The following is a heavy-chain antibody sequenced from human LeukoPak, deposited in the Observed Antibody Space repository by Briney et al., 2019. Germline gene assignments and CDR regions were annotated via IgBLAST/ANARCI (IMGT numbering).Heavy chain of an antibody. V-gene: IGHV1-2*02. Sequence: ASVTVSCKASGYTFTSIDINWVRQAPGQGLEWMGWTNPNSGGANYAQNFQGRVTMTRDTSISTAYMELSRLRSDDTAVYYCATTIFGVKYGFDIWGQGTIVTVSS. CDR2: TNPNSGGA. CDR1: GYTFTSID. J-gene: IGHJ3*02. CDR3: ATTIFGVKYGFDI. D-gene: IGHD3-3*01.